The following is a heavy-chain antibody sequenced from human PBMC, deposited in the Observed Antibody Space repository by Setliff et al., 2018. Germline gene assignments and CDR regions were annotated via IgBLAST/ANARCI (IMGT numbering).Heavy chain of an antibody. D-gene: IGHD6-19*01. CDR2: ISWDGGST. J-gene: IGHJ4*02. Sequence: GGSLRPSCAASGFTFDYYAMHWVRQAQGQGLEWISLISWDGGSTYYADSVKGRFTISRDNSKNSLYLQMNSLRAEDTALYYWAKDIAVAGTITGFDYWGQGTLVTVAS. V-gene: IGHV3-43D*03. CDR3: AKDIAVAGTITGFDY. CDR1: GFTFDYYA.